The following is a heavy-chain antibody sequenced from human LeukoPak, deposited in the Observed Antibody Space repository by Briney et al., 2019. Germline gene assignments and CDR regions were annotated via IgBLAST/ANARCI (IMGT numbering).Heavy chain of an antibody. V-gene: IGHV3-23*01. CDR3: AKDRSLTTSREVRGPYFDY. CDR1: GFTFRSHD. CDR2: ISGSGGST. Sequence: GGSLRLSCAASGFTFRSHDMSWVRQAPGKGLEWVSAISGSGGSTYYADSVKGRFTISRDNSKNTLYLQMNSLRAEDTAVYYCAKDRSLTTSREVRGPYFDYWGQGTLVTVSS. D-gene: IGHD3-10*01. J-gene: IGHJ4*02.